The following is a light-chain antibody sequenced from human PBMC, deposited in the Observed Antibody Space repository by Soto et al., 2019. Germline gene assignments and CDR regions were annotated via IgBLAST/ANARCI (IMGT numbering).Light chain of an antibody. V-gene: IGKV3-15*01. CDR2: GAS. J-gene: IGKJ2*01. CDR1: QSISNN. Sequence: EIVMTQSADSLSASPGESATLSCRARQSISNNLAWYQQKPDQAPRLLLYGASTRTTGIPARFSGSGSGTEFTLTISSLQSEDFAVYYCQQYNNWPYTFAQGTKLEI. CDR3: QQYNNWPYT.